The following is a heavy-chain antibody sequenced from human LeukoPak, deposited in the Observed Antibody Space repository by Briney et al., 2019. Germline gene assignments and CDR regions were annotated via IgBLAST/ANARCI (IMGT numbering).Heavy chain of an antibody. CDR2: INPNSGGT. V-gene: IGHV1-2*02. CDR3: ASIPRGVLHGSVNYFDY. Sequence: GASVKVSCKASGYTFIGYYMHWVRQAPGQGLEWMGWINPNSGGTNYAQKFQGRVTMTRDTSISTAYMELSRLRSDNTAVYYCASIPRGVLHGSVNYFDYWGQGTLVTVSS. CDR1: GYTFIGYY. J-gene: IGHJ4*02. D-gene: IGHD3-10*01.